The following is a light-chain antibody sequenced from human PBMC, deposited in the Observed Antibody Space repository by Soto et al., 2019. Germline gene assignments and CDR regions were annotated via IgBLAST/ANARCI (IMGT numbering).Light chain of an antibody. CDR2: GAS. Sequence: ESVLTQSPGTLPLSPGERATLSCRASQSVSSSYLAWYQQKPGQAPRLLIYGASSRATGIPDRFSGSGSGKYFTLTISRLEPEEVAVYYGQQYGSSMYTFGQGTKLEIK. CDR1: QSVSSSY. V-gene: IGKV3-20*01. J-gene: IGKJ2*01. CDR3: QQYGSSMYT.